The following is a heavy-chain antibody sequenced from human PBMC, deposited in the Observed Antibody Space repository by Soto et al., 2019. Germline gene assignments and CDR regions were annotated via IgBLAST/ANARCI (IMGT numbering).Heavy chain of an antibody. CDR2: ISYDGSNK. CDR1: GFTFSSYA. V-gene: IGHV3-30-3*01. Sequence: GGSLRLSCAASGFTFSSYAMHWVRQAPGKGLERVAVISYDGSNKYYADSVKGRFTISRDNSKNTLYLQMNSLRAGDTAVYYCARDYDSSGYYGDYWGQGTLVTVSS. CDR3: ARDYDSSGYYGDY. D-gene: IGHD3-22*01. J-gene: IGHJ4*02.